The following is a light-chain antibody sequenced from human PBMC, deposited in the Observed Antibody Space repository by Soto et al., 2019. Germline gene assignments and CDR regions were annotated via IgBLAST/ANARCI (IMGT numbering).Light chain of an antibody. CDR2: EAT. V-gene: IGLV2-23*01. CDR1: SSDVECYNF. CDR3: CSYVTSSTSVV. J-gene: IGLJ2*01. Sequence: QSALTQPASMSESPRKSISIPCTGTSSDVECYNFVSWYQQNPGKAPKLVIYEATKRPSGVSNRFSGAKSGNTASLTISGLQAEDEADYYCCSYVTSSTSVVFGGGTKLTVL.